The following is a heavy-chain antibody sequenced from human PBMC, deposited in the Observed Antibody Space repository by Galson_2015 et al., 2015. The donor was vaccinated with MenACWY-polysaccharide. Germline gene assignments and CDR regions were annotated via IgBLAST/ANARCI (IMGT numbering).Heavy chain of an antibody. CDR3: AREGGAFDI. V-gene: IGHV3-48*04. CDR1: GFTFSSFC. Sequence: SLRLSCAASGFTFSSFCMTWVRQAPGKGLEWVSSISATGATIYYADSVKGRFTISRDNAKNSLYLQMSSLRAEDTAVYYCAREGGAFDIWGQGTVVTVSS. CDR2: ISATGATI. D-gene: IGHD3-16*01. J-gene: IGHJ3*02.